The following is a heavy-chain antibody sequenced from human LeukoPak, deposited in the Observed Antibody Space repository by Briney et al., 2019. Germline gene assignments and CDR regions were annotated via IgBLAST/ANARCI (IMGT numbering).Heavy chain of an antibody. CDR3: AKACRAMALNWFDP. J-gene: IGHJ5*02. CDR2: ISGSGGST. CDR1: GFTFSSYA. V-gene: IGHV3-23*01. Sequence: GGSLRLSCAASGFTFSSYAMSWVRQVPGKGLEWVSAISGSGGSTYYADSMKGRFTISRDNSKNTLYLQMNSLRAEDTAVYYCAKACRAMALNWFDPWAREPWSPSPQ. D-gene: IGHD5-18*01.